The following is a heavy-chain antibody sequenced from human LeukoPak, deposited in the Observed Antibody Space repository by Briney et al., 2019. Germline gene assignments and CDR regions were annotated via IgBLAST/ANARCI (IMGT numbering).Heavy chain of an antibody. V-gene: IGHV5-51*01. CDR3: AIQGLVITNTFDI. D-gene: IGHD3-22*01. J-gene: IGHJ3*02. Sequence: GESLKISCKGSGYSFTSYWITWARQMPGKGLEWMGIIYPGDSDTRYSPSFQGQVTISADKSISTAYLQWSSLKASDTAMYYCAIQGLVITNTFDIWGQGTMVIVSS. CDR2: IYPGDSDT. CDR1: GYSFTSYW.